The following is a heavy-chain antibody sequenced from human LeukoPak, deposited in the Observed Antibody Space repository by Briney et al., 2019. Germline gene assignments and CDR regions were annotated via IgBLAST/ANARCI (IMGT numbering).Heavy chain of an antibody. CDR2: ISVYNGNT. D-gene: IGHD6-19*01. CDR3: ARDQVAVAGDFDY. V-gene: IGHV1-18*04. J-gene: IGHJ4*02. CDR1: GYTFTSYS. Sequence: ASVKVSCKASGYTFTSYSISWVRQALGQGLEWMGWISVYNGNTKYAQKFQGRVTTTTDTSTSTAYMELRSLRSDDTAVYYCARDQVAVAGDFDYWGQGTLVTVSS.